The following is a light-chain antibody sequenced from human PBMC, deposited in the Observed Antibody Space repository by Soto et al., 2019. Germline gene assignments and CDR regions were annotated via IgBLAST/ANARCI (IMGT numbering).Light chain of an antibody. CDR1: QSVSSY. Sequence: EIVLTQSAATLSLSPGERATLSCRASQSVSSYLAWYQQKPGQAPRLLIYDASNRAPGIPARFSGSGSGTDFTLTISSLEPEDFAVYYCQQRSNWPPTFGQGTKV. V-gene: IGKV3-11*01. J-gene: IGKJ1*01. CDR2: DAS. CDR3: QQRSNWPPT.